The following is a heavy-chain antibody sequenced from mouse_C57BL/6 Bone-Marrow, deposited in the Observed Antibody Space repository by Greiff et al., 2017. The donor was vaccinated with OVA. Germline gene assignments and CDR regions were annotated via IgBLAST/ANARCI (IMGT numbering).Heavy chain of an antibody. D-gene: IGHD2-3*01. Sequence: EVKLQESGPGLVKPSQSLSLTCSVTGYSITSGYYWNWIRQFPGNKLEWMGYISYDGSNNYNPSLKNRISITRDTSKNQFFLKLNSVTTEDTATYYCARSDGYYDFDYWGQGTTLTVSS. J-gene: IGHJ2*01. CDR3: ARSDGYYDFDY. CDR2: ISYDGSN. CDR1: GYSITSGYY. V-gene: IGHV3-6*01.